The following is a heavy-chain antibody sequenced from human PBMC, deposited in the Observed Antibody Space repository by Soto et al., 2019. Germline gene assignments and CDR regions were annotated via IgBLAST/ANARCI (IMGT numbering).Heavy chain of an antibody. V-gene: IGHV3-30*18. CDR2: ISYDGSNK. CDR1: GFTFSSYG. Sequence: QVQLVESGGGVVQPGRSQRLSCAASGFTFSSYGMHWVRQAPGKGLEWVAVISYDGSNKYYADSVKGRFTISRDNSKNTLYLQMNSLRAEDTAVYYCAKSPMDVWGQGTTVTVSS. CDR3: AKSPMDV. J-gene: IGHJ6*02.